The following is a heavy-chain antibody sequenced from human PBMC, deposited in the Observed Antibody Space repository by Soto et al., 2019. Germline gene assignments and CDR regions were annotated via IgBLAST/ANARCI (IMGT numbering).Heavy chain of an antibody. CDR1: GYTFTDYH. D-gene: IGHD6-25*01. Sequence: QVQLVQSGDEVKNPGASVKVSCKPSGYTFTDYHIHWVRQAPGQGLEFMGWINANNGGAGSAQQFQSSLTVTRDTSISTAYMELSNLRSEDTAVYFCAREGGSDSLATKNNWFDTWGHGTRVTVSS. CDR3: AREGGSDSLATKNNWFDT. V-gene: IGHV1-2*02. CDR2: INANNGGA. J-gene: IGHJ5*01.